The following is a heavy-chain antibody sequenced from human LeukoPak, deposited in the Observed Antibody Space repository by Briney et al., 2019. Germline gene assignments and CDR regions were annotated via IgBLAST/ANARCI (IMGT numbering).Heavy chain of an antibody. V-gene: IGHV3-21*01. CDR3: ARDGYSYGPTYFDY. J-gene: IGHJ4*02. Sequence: GGSLRLSCAASGFTFSSYSMNWVRQAPGKGLEWVSSISSSSRYIYYADSVKGRFTISRDNAKNSLYLQMNSLRAEDTAVYYCARDGYSYGPTYFDYWGQGTLVTVSS. D-gene: IGHD5-18*01. CDR1: GFTFSSYS. CDR2: ISSSSRYI.